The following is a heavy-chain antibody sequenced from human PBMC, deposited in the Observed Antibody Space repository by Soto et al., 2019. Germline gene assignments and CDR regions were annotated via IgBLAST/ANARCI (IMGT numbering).Heavy chain of an antibody. Sequence: QVQLQESGPGLVKPSETLSLTCTVSGGSISSYYWSWIRQPAGKGLEWIGRIYTSGSTNYNPSLKSRVTISVETSNNQFSLKLSSVNAADTAVYYCARAKGYSRGWAIDYWGQGTLVTVSS. V-gene: IGHV4-4*07. D-gene: IGHD6-19*01. J-gene: IGHJ4*02. CDR3: ARAKGYSRGWAIDY. CDR2: IYTSGST. CDR1: GGSISSYY.